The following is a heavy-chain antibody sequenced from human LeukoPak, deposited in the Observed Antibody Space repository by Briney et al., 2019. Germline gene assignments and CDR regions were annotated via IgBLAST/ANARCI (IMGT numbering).Heavy chain of an antibody. J-gene: IGHJ6*02. D-gene: IGHD2-2*02. Sequence: SETLSLTCTVSGFSISSFFWSWVRQPPGKGLEHIGYTYSSGSTNYNPSLKSRVTIPLDTSKNQVSLHLSSVTAADTAVYYCAKSPTGYCRGTNCYNGFQYHGSDVWGPGTTVSVSS. CDR3: AKSPTGYCRGTNCYNGFQYHGSDV. CDR1: GFSISSFF. V-gene: IGHV4-4*09. CDR2: TYSSGST.